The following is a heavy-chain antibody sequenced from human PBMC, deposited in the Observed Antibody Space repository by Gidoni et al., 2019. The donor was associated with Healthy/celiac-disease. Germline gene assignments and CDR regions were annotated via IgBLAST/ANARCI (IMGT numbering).Heavy chain of an antibody. CDR2: ISYDGSNK. CDR3: AKGRGLNAFDI. V-gene: IGHV3-30*18. Sequence: QVQLVESGGGVVQPGRSLSLSCAASGFTFSSYGMHWVRQAPGKGLEWVAVISYDGSNKYYADSVKGRFTISRDNSKNTLYLQMNSLRAEDTSVYYCAKGRGLNAFDIWGQGTMVTVSS. D-gene: IGHD3-10*01. CDR1: GFTFSSYG. J-gene: IGHJ3*02.